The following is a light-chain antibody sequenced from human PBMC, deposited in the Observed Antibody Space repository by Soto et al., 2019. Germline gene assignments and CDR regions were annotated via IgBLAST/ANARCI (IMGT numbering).Light chain of an antibody. CDR2: KAS. CDR3: QHYNSYSEA. CDR1: QSINSW. Sequence: IWMTQSPSLLSASTGDRVTITCRASQSINSWLAWYQQKPGKAPKLLLYKASSLESGVPSRFSGSGSGTEFTLTISSLQPDDFATYYCQHYNSYSEAFGQGTKVDIK. J-gene: IGKJ1*01. V-gene: IGKV1-5*03.